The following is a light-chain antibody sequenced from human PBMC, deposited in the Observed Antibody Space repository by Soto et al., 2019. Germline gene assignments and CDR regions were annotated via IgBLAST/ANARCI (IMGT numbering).Light chain of an antibody. J-gene: IGKJ4*01. CDR3: QQYNSWPLT. Sequence: EIVMTQSPATLSVSPGARATLSCRASQSVSNNLAWYQQKPGQAPRLLIYGASTRATGIPARFSGSGSGTEFTLTISSLQSEDFEVYYCQQYNSWPLTFGGGTKVAIK. CDR1: QSVSNN. CDR2: GAS. V-gene: IGKV3-15*01.